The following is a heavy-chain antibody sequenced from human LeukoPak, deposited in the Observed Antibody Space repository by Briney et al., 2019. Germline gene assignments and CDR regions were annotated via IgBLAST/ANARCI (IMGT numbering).Heavy chain of an antibody. CDR3: ARGTYGGNSITSFDY. J-gene: IGHJ4*02. CDR2: IKQDGSEK. Sequence: GGSLRLSCAASGFTFSSYWMSWVRQAPGKGLEWVANIKQDGSEKYYVDSVKGRFTISRDNAKNSLYLQMNSLRAEDTAVYYCARGTYGGNSITSFDYWGQGTLVTVSS. D-gene: IGHD4-23*01. V-gene: IGHV3-7*03. CDR1: GFTFSSYW.